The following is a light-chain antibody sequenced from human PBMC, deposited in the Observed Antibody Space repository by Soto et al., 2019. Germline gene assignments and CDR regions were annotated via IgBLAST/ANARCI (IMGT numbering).Light chain of an antibody. Sequence: DIQWNQSTSSLSSSVGDRVTITCHSSQNINNYLNWYQQKPGRAPKLLIYDASNLEAGVPSRFRGSGSGTDFTFTISRLQPEDIATYYCQQYENLPTFGQGTRVEI. CDR2: DAS. CDR3: QQYENLPT. J-gene: IGKJ5*01. CDR1: QNINNY. V-gene: IGKV1-33*01.